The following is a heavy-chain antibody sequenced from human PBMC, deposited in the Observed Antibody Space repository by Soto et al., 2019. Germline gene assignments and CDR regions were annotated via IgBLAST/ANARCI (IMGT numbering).Heavy chain of an antibody. V-gene: IGHV4-30-4*01. CDR2: IYYSGST. CDR1: GGSISSGDYY. CDR3: ARASREWPPSPGGMDV. D-gene: IGHD3-3*01. J-gene: IGHJ6*02. Sequence: QVQLQESGPGLVKPSQTLSLTCTVSGGSISSGDYYWSWIRQPPGKGLEWIGYIYYSGSTYYNPSLKSRVTISVDTSKNQFSLKLSSVTAADTAVYYCARASREWPPSPGGMDVWGQGTTVTVSS.